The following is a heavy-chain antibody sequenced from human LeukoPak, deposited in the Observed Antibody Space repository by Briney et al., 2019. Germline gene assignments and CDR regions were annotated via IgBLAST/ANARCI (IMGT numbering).Heavy chain of an antibody. Sequence: PSETLSLTCAVYGGSFSGHYWSWIRQPPGKGLEWIGEINHSGSTNYNPSLKSRVTISVDTSKNQFSLKLSSVTAADTAVYYCARGSGIVVVPAASYYYYYGMDVWGQGTTVTVSS. D-gene: IGHD2-2*01. CDR3: ARGSGIVVVPAASYYYYYGMDV. CDR2: INHSGST. V-gene: IGHV4-34*01. CDR1: GGSFSGHY. J-gene: IGHJ6*02.